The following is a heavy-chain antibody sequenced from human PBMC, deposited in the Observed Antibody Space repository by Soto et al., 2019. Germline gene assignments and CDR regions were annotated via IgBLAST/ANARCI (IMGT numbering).Heavy chain of an antibody. CDR3: AANKNNWNYESYY. Sequence: ASVKVSCKASGFTFSTSAVQWVRQARGQRLEWIGWIVIGSGSTNYAQKFQERVTITRDMSTSTAYMELSSLRSEDTATYYCAANKNNWNYESYYWGNGTPVTVS. CDR1: GFTFSTSA. V-gene: IGHV1-58*01. D-gene: IGHD1-7*01. CDR2: IVIGSGST. J-gene: IGHJ4*01.